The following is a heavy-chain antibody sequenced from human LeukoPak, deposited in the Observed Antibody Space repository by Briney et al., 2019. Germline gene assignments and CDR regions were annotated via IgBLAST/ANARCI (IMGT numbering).Heavy chain of an antibody. CDR2: IYYSGTT. Sequence: SGTLSLTCGVSGDSISSSLYYWGWIRQPPGKGLEWIGNIYYSGTTYYNPSLKSRVTMSVDTSKNQFSLSLYSVTAADTAVYYCARDLGPAYGETGDFDYWGQGTLVTVSS. D-gene: IGHD4-17*01. CDR1: GDSISSSLYY. J-gene: IGHJ4*02. CDR3: ARDLGPAYGETGDFDY. V-gene: IGHV4-39*07.